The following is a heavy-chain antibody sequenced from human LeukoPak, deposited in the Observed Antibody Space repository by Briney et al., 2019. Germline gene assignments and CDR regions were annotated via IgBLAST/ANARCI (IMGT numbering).Heavy chain of an antibody. D-gene: IGHD2-2*01. J-gene: IGHJ4*02. V-gene: IGHV3-7*01. CDR3: ARALDSSSSRYQEFEY. CDR2: IKQDESEK. Sequence: PGGSLRLSCVASGFSLRNYWMSWVRQAPGKGLEWVANIKQDESEKYYVDSVKGRFTISRDNAKNSLYLQMNSLRAEDTAVYYCARALDSSSSRYQEFEYWGQGTLVTVSS. CDR1: GFSLRNYW.